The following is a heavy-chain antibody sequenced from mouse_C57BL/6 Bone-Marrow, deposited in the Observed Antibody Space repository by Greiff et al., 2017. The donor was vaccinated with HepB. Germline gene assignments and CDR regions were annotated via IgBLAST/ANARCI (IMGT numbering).Heavy chain of an antibody. V-gene: IGHV1-81*01. CDR1: GYTFTSYG. D-gene: IGHD1-1*01. J-gene: IGHJ3*01. CDR3: ARWVYYFWFAY. CDR2: IYPRSGNT. Sequence: QVHVKQSGAELARPGASVKLSCKASGYTFTSYGISWVKQRTGQGLEWIGEIYPRSGNTYYNEKFKGKATLTADKSSSTAYMELRSLTSEDSAVYFCARWVYYFWFAYWGQGTLVTVSA.